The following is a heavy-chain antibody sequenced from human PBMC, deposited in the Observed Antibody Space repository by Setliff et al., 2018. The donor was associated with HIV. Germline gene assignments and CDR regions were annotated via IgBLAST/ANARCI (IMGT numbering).Heavy chain of an antibody. V-gene: IGHV1-2*02. CDR1: AYTFTDSF. CDR2: INPKTVPT. J-gene: IGHJ4*02. Sequence: ASVPVSSKTSAYTFTDSFVHWVRLAPGHGLEWMGWINPKTVPTHYTQDFQGRVTMTSDTSTSTVYMELSRLRSEDTAVYYCARDLLGSWYTGSSGLALWGQGTLVTVSS. CDR3: ARDLLGSWYTGSSGLAL. D-gene: IGHD2-2*02.